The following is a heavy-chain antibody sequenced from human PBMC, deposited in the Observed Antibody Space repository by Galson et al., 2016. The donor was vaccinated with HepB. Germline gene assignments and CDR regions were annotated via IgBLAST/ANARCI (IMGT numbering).Heavy chain of an antibody. D-gene: IGHD3-22*01. CDR2: IYDSEMT. Sequence: SETLSLTCKVSGVSVNTDKYYWNWIRQAPGKGLEWIGSIYDSEMTNYNPSLDSRVTISLDTSNNELSLTLTSVTAADTAVYYCARDPLLPSIVGTFDIWGQGTLVTVSS. CDR3: ARDPLLPSIVGTFDI. CDR1: GVSVNTDKYY. V-gene: IGHV4-61*01. J-gene: IGHJ3*02.